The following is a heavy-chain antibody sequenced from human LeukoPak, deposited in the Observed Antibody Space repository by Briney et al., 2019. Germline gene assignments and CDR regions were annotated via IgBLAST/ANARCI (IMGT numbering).Heavy chain of an antibody. CDR1: GFTVSSYA. J-gene: IGHJ6*02. CDR3: AKIQYYDFWSGYWYYYGMDV. D-gene: IGHD3-3*01. V-gene: IGHV3-23*01. Sequence: GGSLRLSCAASGFTVSSYAMSWVSQAQGGGREWVSSISGSGGSTYYADSVKGRFTISRDNSENTLYLQMNSLRAEDTAVYYCAKIQYYDFWSGYWYYYGMDVWGQGTTVTVSS. CDR2: ISGSGGST.